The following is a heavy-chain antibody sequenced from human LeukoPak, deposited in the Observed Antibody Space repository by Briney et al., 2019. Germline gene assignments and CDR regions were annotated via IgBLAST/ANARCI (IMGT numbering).Heavy chain of an antibody. Sequence: PGGSLRLSCAASGFIFSKYTMSWVRQAPGKGLEWVSAIGGSGGRTFYAESVKGRFTISRDNSKNTLHLQMNSLRAEDTAVYYCARGDKQLVFERRKGGFDLWGQGTLVTVSS. D-gene: IGHD6-13*01. V-gene: IGHV3-23*01. CDR2: IGGSGGRT. CDR1: GFIFSKYT. J-gene: IGHJ5*02. CDR3: ARGDKQLVFERRKGGFDL.